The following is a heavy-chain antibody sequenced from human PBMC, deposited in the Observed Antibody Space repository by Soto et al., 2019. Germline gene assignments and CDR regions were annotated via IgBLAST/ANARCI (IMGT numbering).Heavy chain of an antibody. V-gene: IGHV1-2*02. CDR1: GYTFSGFY. D-gene: IGHD6-19*01. Sequence: ASVKVSCKASGYTFSGFYMHWVRQAPGQGLEWMGWINPNSGGTKSAEKFQGRVTMTRETSISTAYMELSRLTSDDTAVYYGASAAVTGTAELDFWGEVNQVIFSS. J-gene: IGHJ4*02. CDR3: ASAAVTGTAELDF. CDR2: INPNSGGT.